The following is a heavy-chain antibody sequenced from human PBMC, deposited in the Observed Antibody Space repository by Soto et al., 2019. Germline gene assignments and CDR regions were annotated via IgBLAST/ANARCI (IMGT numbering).Heavy chain of an antibody. CDR3: ARDVTTSGRHPPGST. J-gene: IGHJ5*02. D-gene: IGHD3-10*01. V-gene: IGHV4-61*01. Sequence: QVQLQESGPGLVRPSETLSLTCTVSGDSVSSSNYYWSWIRQSPVKGLEWIGYIFYSGSTNYNPSLKSRVTISVDTSKNQFSLKLKSVTAADTAVYYCARDVTTSGRHPPGSTWGQGTLVTVS. CDR1: GDSVSSSNYY. CDR2: IFYSGST.